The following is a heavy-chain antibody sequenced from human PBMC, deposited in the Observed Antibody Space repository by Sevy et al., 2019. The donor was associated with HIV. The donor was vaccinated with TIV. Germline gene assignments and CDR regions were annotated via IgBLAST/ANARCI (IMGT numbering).Heavy chain of an antibody. CDR2: INHSGST. V-gene: IGHV4-34*01. CDR1: GGSFSGYY. D-gene: IGHD1-26*01. CDR3: AMGGVRGSGEGADYYGMDV. Sequence: SETLSLTCAVYGGSFSGYYWSWIRQPPGKGLEWIGEINHSGSTNYNPSLKSRVTISVDTSKNQFSLKLSSVTAADTAVYYCAMGGVRGSGEGADYYGMDVWGQGTTVTVSS. J-gene: IGHJ6*02.